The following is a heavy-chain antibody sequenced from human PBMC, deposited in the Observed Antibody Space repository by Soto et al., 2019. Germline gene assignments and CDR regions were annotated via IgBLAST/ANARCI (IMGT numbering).Heavy chain of an antibody. D-gene: IGHD4-17*01. CDR3: AKQYDYGDYRYYGMDV. J-gene: IGHJ6*02. CDR1: GFTFSSYA. CDR2: ISGSGGST. V-gene: IGHV3-23*01. Sequence: EVQLLESGGGLVQPGGSLRLSCAASGFTFSSYAMSWVRQAPGKGLEWVSAISGSGGSTYYADSVKGRFTISRDNSKNPLYLQMNSLRGEDTAVYYWAKQYDYGDYRYYGMDVWGQGTTVPVSS.